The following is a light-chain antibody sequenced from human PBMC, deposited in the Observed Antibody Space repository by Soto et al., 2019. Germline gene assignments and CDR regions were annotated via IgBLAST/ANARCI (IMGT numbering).Light chain of an antibody. CDR2: EVN. CDR3: TSYAGGNNV. V-gene: IGLV2-8*01. CDR1: SSDVGGYNY. J-gene: IGLJ1*01. Sequence: QSALTQPPSASGSPGQSVTISCTGTSSDVGGYNYVSWYQQYSGKVPKLVVYEVNKRPSGVPDRFSGSKSGNAASLTGSGLQADDEADYYCTSYAGGNNVFGTGTKLTVL.